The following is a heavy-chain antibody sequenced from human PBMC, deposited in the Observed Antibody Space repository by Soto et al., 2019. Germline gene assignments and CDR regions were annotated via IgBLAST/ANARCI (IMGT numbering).Heavy chain of an antibody. CDR1: GGSISSSSYY. J-gene: IGHJ4*02. D-gene: IGHD6-13*01. V-gene: IGHV4-39*01. Sequence: QLQLQESGPGLVKPSETLSLTCTVSGGSISSSSYYWGWIRQPPGKGLEWIGSIYYSGSTYYNPSLKSRVTISVDTSKNQFSLKLSSVTAADTAVYYCARVRSSSLTPHFDYWGQGTLVTVSS. CDR2: IYYSGST. CDR3: ARVRSSSLTPHFDY.